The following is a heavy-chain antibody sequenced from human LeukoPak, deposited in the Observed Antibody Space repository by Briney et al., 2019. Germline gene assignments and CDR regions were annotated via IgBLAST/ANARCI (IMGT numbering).Heavy chain of an antibody. D-gene: IGHD3-10*01. J-gene: IGHJ4*02. Sequence: SGPTLVKPTQTLTLTCTFSGFSLSTSGVGVGWVRQPPGKALERLARIYWNDDKLYSPSLKSRLTITKDTSKNQVVLTMTNIDPVDTATYYCAHRLKHYYGSGLFDYWGQGTLVTVSS. CDR3: AHRLKHYYGSGLFDY. V-gene: IGHV2-5*01. CDR2: IYWNDDK. CDR1: GFSLSTSGVG.